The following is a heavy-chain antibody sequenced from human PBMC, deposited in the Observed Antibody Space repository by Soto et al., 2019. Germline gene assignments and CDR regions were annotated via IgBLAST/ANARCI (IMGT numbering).Heavy chain of an antibody. Sequence: QVQLQESGPGLVKPSQTLSLTCTVSGDSINNNNFYWSWIRQYPGKALEWIGYIYHSGSTYCNPSLKSRVTISVDTSRNQFSLELSSVTAADTAVYYCATTSIGDSSGYFPFWGQGPLVTVSS. CDR2: IYHSGST. CDR3: ATTSIGDSSGYFPF. J-gene: IGHJ4*02. D-gene: IGHD3-22*01. V-gene: IGHV4-31*03. CDR1: GDSINNNNFY.